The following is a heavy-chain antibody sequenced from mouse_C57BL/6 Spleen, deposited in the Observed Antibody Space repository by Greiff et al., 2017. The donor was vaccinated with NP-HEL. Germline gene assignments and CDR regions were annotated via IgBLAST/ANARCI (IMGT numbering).Heavy chain of an antibody. Sequence: QVQLQQPGAELVRPGSSVKLSCKASGYTFTSYWMHWVKQRPLQGLEWIGNIDPSDSETHYNQKFKDKATVTVDKSSSTAYMQLSSLTSEDSAVYYCARFYGYAMDYWGQGTSVTVSS. D-gene: IGHD1-1*02. V-gene: IGHV1-52*01. CDR1: GYTFTSYW. CDR3: ARFYGYAMDY. CDR2: IDPSDSET. J-gene: IGHJ4*01.